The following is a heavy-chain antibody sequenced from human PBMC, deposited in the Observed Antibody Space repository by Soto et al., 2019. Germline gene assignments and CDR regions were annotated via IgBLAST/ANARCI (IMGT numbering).Heavy chain of an antibody. CDR3: EKATVAAHGPPHY. D-gene: IGHD6-13*01. CDR2: ISGSGGST. Sequence: GGFLEVSCAASGFTFSNYAMSWVRQAPGKGLEWVSGISGSGGSTYYADSVRGRFTFSRDNSKNTLYLQMNSLRAEDTAVYYREKATVAAHGPPHYWAQRTLVTVS. CDR1: GFTFSNYA. J-gene: IGHJ4*02. V-gene: IGHV3-23*01.